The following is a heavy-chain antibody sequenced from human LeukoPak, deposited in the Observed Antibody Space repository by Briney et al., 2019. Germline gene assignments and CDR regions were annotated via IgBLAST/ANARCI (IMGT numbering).Heavy chain of an antibody. J-gene: IGHJ6*02. Sequence: ASVKVSCKASGYTFTSYHINWVRQATGQGLEWVGWMNPNNSDIGYAQKFQGRVTMTRNTSIGTAYMELSSLRSEDTAVYYCAGGYYDFWSGSLYYYYYGMDVWGQGTTVTVSS. CDR3: AGGYYDFWSGSLYYYYYGMDV. CDR1: GYTFTSYH. D-gene: IGHD3-3*01. CDR2: MNPNNSDI. V-gene: IGHV1-8*01.